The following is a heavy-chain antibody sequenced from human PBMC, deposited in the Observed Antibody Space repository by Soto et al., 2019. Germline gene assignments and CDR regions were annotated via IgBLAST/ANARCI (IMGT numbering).Heavy chain of an antibody. J-gene: IGHJ4*02. V-gene: IGHV2-5*02. CDR2: IYWDDDN. CDR1: GFSLSTTGVG. D-gene: IGHD2-15*01. Sequence: QITLKESGPTLVKPTQTLTLTCTFSGFSLSTTGVGVGWIRQPPGKALEWLALIYWDDDNRYSPSLKSRLTITKDTSKNQVVLTMTNMDPVVTATYYCAHRSVLCSGGSCYSHPFDYWGQGTLVTVSS. CDR3: AHRSVLCSGGSCYSHPFDY.